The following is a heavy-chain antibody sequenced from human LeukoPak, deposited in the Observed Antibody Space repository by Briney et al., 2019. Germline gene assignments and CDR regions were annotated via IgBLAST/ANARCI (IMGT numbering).Heavy chain of an antibody. D-gene: IGHD3-22*01. Sequence: PSETLSLTCTVSGGSISSSSYYWGWIRQPRGKGLEWIGSIYYSGSTYYNPSLKSRVTISVDTSKNQFSLKLSSVTAADTAVYYYASAYDSSGYYPFDYWGQGTLVTVSS. CDR3: ASAYDSSGYYPFDY. V-gene: IGHV4-39*01. J-gene: IGHJ4*02. CDR2: IYYSGST. CDR1: GGSISSSSYY.